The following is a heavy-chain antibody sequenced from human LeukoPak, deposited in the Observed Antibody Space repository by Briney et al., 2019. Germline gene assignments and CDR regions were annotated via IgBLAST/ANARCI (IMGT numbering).Heavy chain of an antibody. V-gene: IGHV3-74*01. D-gene: IGHD6-19*01. J-gene: IGHJ4*02. Sequence: PGGSLRLSCAASVFTFSKYWMLWVRQAPGKGLESVSRINTDGTVTTYADSVKGRFTVSRDNADNTMFLQMNSVRDEDTGVYYCATKQWLAPPPDSWGQGTPVTVSS. CDR1: VFTFSKYW. CDR3: ATKQWLAPPPDS. CDR2: INTDGTVT.